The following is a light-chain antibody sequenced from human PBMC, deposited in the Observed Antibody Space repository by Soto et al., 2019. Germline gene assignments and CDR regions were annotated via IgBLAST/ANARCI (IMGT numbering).Light chain of an antibody. V-gene: IGKV3-15*01. CDR3: QEYDNWPPWT. CDR2: GAS. Sequence: EIVVTQSPATLSVSPGERATLSCRASQSVGTNLAWYQQRPGQAPRLLLYGASTRATGIPARFSGSGSGTGFTLTITSLQSEDFAVYYCQEYDNWPPWTFGQGTKVEI. CDR1: QSVGTN. J-gene: IGKJ1*01.